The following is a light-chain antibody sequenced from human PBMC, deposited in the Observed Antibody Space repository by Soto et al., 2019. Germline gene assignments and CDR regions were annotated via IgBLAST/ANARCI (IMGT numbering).Light chain of an antibody. V-gene: IGLV4-69*01. CDR2: LNSDGSH. CDR1: SGHSYYA. J-gene: IGLJ2*01. Sequence: QPVLTQSPSASASLGASVKLTCTLSSGHSYYAIAWHQQQPEKGPRYLMKLNSDGSHSKGDGIPDRFSGSSSGAERYLTISSLQSEDEGDYCCQTWGTGIQVFGGGTKLTVL. CDR3: QTWGTGIQV.